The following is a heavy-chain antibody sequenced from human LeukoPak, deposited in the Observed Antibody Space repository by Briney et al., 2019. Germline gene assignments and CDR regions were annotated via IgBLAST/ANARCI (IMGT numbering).Heavy chain of an antibody. CDR3: ARGRIAAAGPHHAFDI. J-gene: IGHJ3*02. V-gene: IGHV1-46*01. Sequence: ASVKVSCKASGYTFTSYYMHWVRQAPGQGLEWMGIINPSGGSTSYAQKFQGRVTMIRDTSTSTVYMELSSLRSEDTAVYYCARGRIAAAGPHHAFDIWGQGTMVTVSS. D-gene: IGHD6-13*01. CDR2: INPSGGST. CDR1: GYTFTSYY.